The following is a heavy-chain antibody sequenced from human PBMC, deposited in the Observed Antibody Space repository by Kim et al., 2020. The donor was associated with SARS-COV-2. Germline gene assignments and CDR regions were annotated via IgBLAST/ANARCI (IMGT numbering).Heavy chain of an antibody. CDR1: GFTFSSYG. D-gene: IGHD3-9*01. CDR2: ISYDGSNK. CDR3: ARVYYDILTTYYYYGMDV. V-gene: IGHV3-30*03. J-gene: IGHJ6*02. Sequence: GGSLRLSCAASGFTFSSYGMHWVRQAPGKGLEWVAVISYDGSNKYYADSVKGRFTISRDNSKNTLYLQMNSLRAEDTAVYYCARVYYDILTTYYYYGMDVWGQGTTVTVSS.